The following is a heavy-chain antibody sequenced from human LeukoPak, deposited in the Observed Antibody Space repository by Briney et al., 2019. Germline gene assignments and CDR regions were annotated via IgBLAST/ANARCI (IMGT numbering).Heavy chain of an antibody. CDR2: VSYDGSYK. D-gene: IGHD3-10*01. J-gene: IGHJ4*02. Sequence: PGRSLRLSCAATGFTFSNFAMHWVRQAPGKGLEWVAVVSYDGSYKYYADSVKGRFTISRDNSKNTLYLQMNSLRAEDTAVYYCAKHLFWFGEFSNFDYWGQGTPVTVSS. CDR1: GFTFSNFA. CDR3: AKHLFWFGEFSNFDY. V-gene: IGHV3-30*18.